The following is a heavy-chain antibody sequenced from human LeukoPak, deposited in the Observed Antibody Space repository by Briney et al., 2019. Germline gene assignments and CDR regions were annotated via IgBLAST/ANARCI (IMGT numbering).Heavy chain of an antibody. CDR3: ARAGDTYYYDSSGFNWFDP. CDR1: GGSFSGYY. J-gene: IGHJ5*02. CDR2: INHSGST. Sequence: SETLSLTCAVYGGSFSGYYWSWIRQPPGKGLEWIGEINHSGSTNYNPSLKSRVTISVDTSKNQFSLKLSSVTAADTAVYYCARAGDTYYYDSSGFNWFDPWGQGTLSPSPQ. D-gene: IGHD3-22*01. V-gene: IGHV4-34*01.